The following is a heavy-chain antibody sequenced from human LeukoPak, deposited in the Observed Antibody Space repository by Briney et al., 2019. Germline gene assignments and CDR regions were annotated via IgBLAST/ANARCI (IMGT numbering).Heavy chain of an antibody. Sequence: GASVKVSCKASGGTFSSYAISWVRQAPGQGLEWMGGIIPIFGTANYAQKFQGRVTITTDESTSTAYMELSSLRSEDTAVYYCAGGRQMSITMIVVAGAFDVWGQGTMVTVSS. CDR3: AGGRQMSITMIVVAGAFDV. V-gene: IGHV1-69*05. D-gene: IGHD3-22*01. J-gene: IGHJ3*01. CDR1: GGTFSSYA. CDR2: IIPIFGTA.